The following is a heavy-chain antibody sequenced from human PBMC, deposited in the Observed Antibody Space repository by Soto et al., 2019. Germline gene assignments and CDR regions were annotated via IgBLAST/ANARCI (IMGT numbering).Heavy chain of an antibody. CDR3: ARDSTLTSLMGVDY. Sequence: QVQLQESGPGLVMPSQTLSLTCTVSGGSISSGGSYWSWIRQHPGRGLEWLGYIHNSGSTYYNPSRKRRLTISGDTSKNQFSLRLHSVTAADTAVYYCARDSTLTSLMGVDYWGQGALVTVAS. D-gene: IGHD4-17*01. V-gene: IGHV4-31*03. CDR2: IHNSGST. CDR1: GGSISSGGSY. J-gene: IGHJ4*02.